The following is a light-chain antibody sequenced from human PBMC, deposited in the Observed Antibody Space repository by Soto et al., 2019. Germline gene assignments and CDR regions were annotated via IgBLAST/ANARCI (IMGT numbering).Light chain of an antibody. V-gene: IGLV2-8*01. CDR3: SSYAGNSRYV. CDR1: SSDVGRYNY. CDR2: EVS. Sequence: QAVLTQPPSASGSPGQSVTISCTGTSSDVGRYNYISWYQQRPGKAPKLIIYEVSKLPSGVPDRLSGFKYGNTASLTVSGLQAEDEADYYCSSYAGNSRYVFGTGPKVTVL. J-gene: IGLJ1*01.